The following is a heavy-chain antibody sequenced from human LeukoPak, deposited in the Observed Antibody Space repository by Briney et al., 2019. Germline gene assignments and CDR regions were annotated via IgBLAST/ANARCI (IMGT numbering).Heavy chain of an antibody. CDR3: ARGKGFVGHFDY. V-gene: IGHV1-69*08. J-gene: IGHJ4*02. CDR2: IIPILGTA. D-gene: IGHD2-15*01. CDR1: GGSFTSNT. Sequence: VASVKVSCKASGGSFTSNTISWVRQAPGQGPEWMGRIIPILGTAEYAEKFKGRVTITADKSTSTAYMELSSLKSEDAALYYCARGKGFVGHFDYWGQGTLVTVS.